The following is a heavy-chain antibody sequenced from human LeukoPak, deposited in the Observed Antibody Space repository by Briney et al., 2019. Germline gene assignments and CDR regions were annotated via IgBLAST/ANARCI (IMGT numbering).Heavy chain of an antibody. Sequence: PGGSLRLSCAASRFTFNTYCMSWVRQAPGKGLEWVATIKRDGTEKYYVDPVKGRFTISRDNAKNSLHLEMNSLRVEDTAVYYCARLVGDRTIYDYWGQGALVTVSS. CDR3: ARLVGDRTIYDY. D-gene: IGHD1-26*01. CDR2: IKRDGTEK. CDR1: RFTFNTYC. V-gene: IGHV3-7*01. J-gene: IGHJ4*02.